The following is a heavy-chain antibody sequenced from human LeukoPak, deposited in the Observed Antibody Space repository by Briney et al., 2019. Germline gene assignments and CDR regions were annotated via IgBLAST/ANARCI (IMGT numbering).Heavy chain of an antibody. CDR2: IYSGGRT. CDR3: ARDLYYYDSSFEKH. J-gene: IGHJ4*02. V-gene: IGHV3-66*02. D-gene: IGHD3-22*01. Sequence: GGSLGLFWAASGFPVSSNYMRWVRQAPGKGLEGGSVIYSGGRTYYADSVKGRFTISRDNSKNTLYLQMNSLRAEDTAVYYCARDLYYYDSSFEKHWGQGTLVTVSS. CDR1: GFPVSSNY.